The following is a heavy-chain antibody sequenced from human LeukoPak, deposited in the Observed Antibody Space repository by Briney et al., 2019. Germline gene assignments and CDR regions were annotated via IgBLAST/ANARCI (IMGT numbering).Heavy chain of an antibody. D-gene: IGHD2-15*01. Sequence: PGGSLRLSCAASGFTFSSYAMSWVRQAPGKGLGWVSTINNSGGSTYYADSVKGRFTVSRDNSKNTLYLQMNSLRTEDTAVYYCAKSGWQLTSAYYFDYWGQGTLVTVSS. CDR3: AKSGWQLTSAYYFDY. CDR1: GFTFSSYA. CDR2: INNSGGST. V-gene: IGHV3-23*01. J-gene: IGHJ4*02.